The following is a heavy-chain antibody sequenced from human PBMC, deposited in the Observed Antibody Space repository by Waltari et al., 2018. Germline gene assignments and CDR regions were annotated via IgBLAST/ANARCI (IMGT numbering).Heavy chain of an antibody. CDR2: IYTSGST. V-gene: IGHV4-61*09. CDR1: GGSISSGSYY. Sequence: QVQLQESGPGLVKPSQTLSLTCTVSGGSISSGSYYGSWIRQPAGKGLEWIGYIYTSGSTNYNPSLKSRVTISVDTSKNQFSLKLSSVTAADTAVYYCARDRPLGWFDPWGQGTLVTVSS. J-gene: IGHJ5*02. CDR3: ARDRPLGWFDP.